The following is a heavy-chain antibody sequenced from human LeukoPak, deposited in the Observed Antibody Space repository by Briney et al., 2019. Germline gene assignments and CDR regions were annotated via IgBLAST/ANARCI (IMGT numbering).Heavy chain of an antibody. D-gene: IGHD6-13*01. J-gene: IGHJ4*02. CDR1: GFTFSSYG. CDR3: AKVGQQLVLDY. V-gene: IGHV3-30*18. CDR2: ISYDGSNK. Sequence: GRSLRLSCAASGFTFSSYGMHWVRQAPGKGLEWVAVISYDGSNKYYADSVKGRFTISRDNSKSTLYLQMNSLRAEDTAVYYCAKVGQQLVLDYWGQGTLVTVSS.